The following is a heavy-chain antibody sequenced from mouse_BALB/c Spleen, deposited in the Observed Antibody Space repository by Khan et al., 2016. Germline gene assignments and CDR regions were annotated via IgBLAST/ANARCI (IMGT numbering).Heavy chain of an antibody. CDR3: ARGYGNYGYYAMDY. J-gene: IGHJ4*01. V-gene: IGHV3-2*02. CDR1: GYSITSDYA. CDR2: ISYSGST. D-gene: IGHD2-10*02. Sequence: EVQLQESGPGLVKPSQSLSLTCTVTGYSITSDYAWNWIRQFPGNKLEWMGYISYSGSTSYNPSLKSRISITRDTSKNQFFLQLNSVTTEDTATYYCARGYGNYGYYAMDYWGQGTSVTVSS.